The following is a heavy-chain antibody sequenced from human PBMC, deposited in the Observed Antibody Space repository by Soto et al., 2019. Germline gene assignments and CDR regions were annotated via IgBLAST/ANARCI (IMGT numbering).Heavy chain of an antibody. V-gene: IGHV3-74*01. CDR1: GFSFSSYW. D-gene: IGHD2-21*01. CDR3: XXDVAPGYFDY. Sequence: EVQLVESGGGLVQPGGSLRLSCVASGFSFSSYWMHWVRQTPGKGLMWVSRINNDGSGTADADSVRGRFTISRDNXXXXXXXXXXXXXXXXXXXXXXXXDVAPGYFDYWGQGTPVTVSS. J-gene: IGHJ4*02. CDR2: INNDGSGT.